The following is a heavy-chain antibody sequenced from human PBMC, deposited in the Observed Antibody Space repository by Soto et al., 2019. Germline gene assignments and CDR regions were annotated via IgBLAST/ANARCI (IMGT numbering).Heavy chain of an antibody. CDR3: ARLGPSPGIVGAPYFDY. CDR2: IYPGDSDT. J-gene: IGHJ4*02. D-gene: IGHD1-26*01. CDR1: GYSFTSYW. Sequence: PGESLKISCKGSGYSFTSYWIGWVRQMPGKGLEWMGIIYPGDSDTRYSPSFQGQVTISADKSISTTYLQWSSLKASDTAMYYCARLGPSPGIVGAPYFDYWGQGTLVTVSS. V-gene: IGHV5-51*01.